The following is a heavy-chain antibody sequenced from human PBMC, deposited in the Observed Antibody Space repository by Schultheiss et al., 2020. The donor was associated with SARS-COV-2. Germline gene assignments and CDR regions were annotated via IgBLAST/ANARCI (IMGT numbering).Heavy chain of an antibody. V-gene: IGHV3-23*01. CDR3: ARDRDDAFDI. J-gene: IGHJ3*02. D-gene: IGHD5-24*01. CDR1: GFTFSDYY. CDR2: ISGSGGST. Sequence: GGSLRLSCAASGFTFSDYYMSWIRQAPGKGLEWVSAISGSGGSTYYADSVKGRFTISRDNSKNTLYLQMNSLRAEDTAVYYCARDRDDAFDIWGQGTMVTVSS.